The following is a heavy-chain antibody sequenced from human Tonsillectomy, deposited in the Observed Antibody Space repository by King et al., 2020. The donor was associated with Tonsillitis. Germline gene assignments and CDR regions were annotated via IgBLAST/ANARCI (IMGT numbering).Heavy chain of an antibody. V-gene: IGHV4-39*01. Sequence: QLQESGPGLVKPSETLSLTCTVSAGSIGTSSYYWGWIRQPPGKGLEWIGNIYYTGSTYYNPSLKSRVTISVATSKNQFSLKLSSVTAADPAVYYCARLPNNGGNDYSYFDLWGRGTLVTVSS. CDR3: ARLPNNGGNDYSYFDL. CDR1: AGSIGTSSYY. D-gene: IGHD4-23*01. CDR2: IYYTGST. J-gene: IGHJ2*01.